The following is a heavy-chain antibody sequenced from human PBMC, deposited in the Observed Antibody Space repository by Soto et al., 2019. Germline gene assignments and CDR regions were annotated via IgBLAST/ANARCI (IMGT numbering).Heavy chain of an antibody. V-gene: IGHV3-23*01. Sequence: PGGSLRLSCAASGFTFTSYAMSWVRQAPGKGLEWVSAISGSGGSTYYADSVKGRFTSSRDNSKNTLYRQMSSLRAEDTAVYYCAKGQATTGANLSFDCWGHGALVTVSS. D-gene: IGHD1-1*01. CDR2: ISGSGGST. J-gene: IGHJ4*01. CDR1: GFTFTSYA. CDR3: AKGQATTGANLSFDC.